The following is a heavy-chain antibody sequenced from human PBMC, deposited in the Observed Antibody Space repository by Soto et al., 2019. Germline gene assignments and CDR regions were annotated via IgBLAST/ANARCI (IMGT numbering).Heavy chain of an antibody. V-gene: IGHV3-74*01. CDR2: VNSDGSNT. CDR3: ARDLGYGLFDY. Sequence: PGGSLRLSCAASGFSLSSYWMHWVRQAPGKGLVWVSRVNSDGSNTIYADSVKGRFTISRDNAKNTLYLQMNSLRDEDTAVYYCARDLGYGLFDYWGQGTLVTVSS. CDR1: GFSLSSYW. J-gene: IGHJ4*02. D-gene: IGHD5-18*01.